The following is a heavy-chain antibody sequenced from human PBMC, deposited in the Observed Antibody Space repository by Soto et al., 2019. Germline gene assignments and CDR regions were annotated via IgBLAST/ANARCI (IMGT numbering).Heavy chain of an antibody. CDR2: ISAYNGNI. V-gene: IGHV1-18*01. J-gene: IGHJ4*02. Sequence: ASVKVSCKASGYMFISYGINWVRQAPGQGLEWMGWISAYNGNIKYAQSLQGRVTMTTDTSTSTAYMEMRSLRSDDTAVYYCVRDLDGSGSYYTDYWGPGTLVTVSS. D-gene: IGHD3-10*01. CDR3: VRDLDGSGSYYTDY. CDR1: GYMFISYG.